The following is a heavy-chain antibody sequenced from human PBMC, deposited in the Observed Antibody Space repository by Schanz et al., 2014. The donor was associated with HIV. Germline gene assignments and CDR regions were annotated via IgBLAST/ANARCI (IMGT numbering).Heavy chain of an antibody. CDR1: GFTFDSYG. J-gene: IGHJ6*02. CDR2: ISYDGTNK. D-gene: IGHD3-22*01. CDR3: AKDRNYYDSRYRGKGNYYYYYGMDV. Sequence: VQLLESGGGLVQPGKSLRLSCAASGFTFDSYGMHWVRQAPGKGLEWVAVISYDGTNKVYADSVKGRFTVSRDNSKNTLYLQLKSLRAEDTAVYYCAKDRNYYDSRYRGKGNYYYYYGMDVWGQGTTVTVSS. V-gene: IGHV3-30*18.